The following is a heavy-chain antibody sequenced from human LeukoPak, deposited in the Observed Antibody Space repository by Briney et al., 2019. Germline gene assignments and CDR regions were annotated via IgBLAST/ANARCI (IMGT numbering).Heavy chain of an antibody. D-gene: IGHD3-22*01. CDR1: GFTFSSYW. CDR3: WGSGYIQGGPIFDY. Sequence: GGSLRLSCAASGFTFSSYWMSWVRQAPGKGLEWVANIKQDGSEKYYVDSVKGRFTISRDNAKNSLYLQMNSLRAEDTAVYYCWGSGYIQGGPIFDYWGQGTLVTVSS. V-gene: IGHV3-7*01. CDR2: IKQDGSEK. J-gene: IGHJ4*02.